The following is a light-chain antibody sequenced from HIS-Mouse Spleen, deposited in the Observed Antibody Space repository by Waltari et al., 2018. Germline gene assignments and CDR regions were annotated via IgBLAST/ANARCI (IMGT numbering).Light chain of an antibody. CDR2: DVS. V-gene: IGLV2-14*03. Sequence: QSALTQPASVSGSPGQSITISCTGTSSDVGGYNYVSWYQQHPGKAPKLMIYDVSSRPSGVSNRFSGSKSGNTASLTISGLQAEDDADYYCSSYTSSSFNVVFGGGTKLTVL. CDR1: SSDVGGYNY. J-gene: IGLJ2*01. CDR3: SSYTSSSFNVV.